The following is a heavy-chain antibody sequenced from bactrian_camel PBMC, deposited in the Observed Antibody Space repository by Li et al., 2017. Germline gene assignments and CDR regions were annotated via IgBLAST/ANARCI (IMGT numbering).Heavy chain of an antibody. CDR2: ISWSGDRT. D-gene: IGHD6*01. J-gene: IGHJ4*01. CDR3: ATGGSWIAFNY. V-gene: IGHV3S40*01. CDR1: GITTSLYY. Sequence: DVQLVESGGGLVQPGGSLRLSCVASGITTSLYYVTWVRQAPGKGLEWVSAISWSGDRTTYADSVKGQFTISRDNAKNTVYLQMNSLKPEDTAVNYCATGGSWIAFNYWGQGTQVTVS.